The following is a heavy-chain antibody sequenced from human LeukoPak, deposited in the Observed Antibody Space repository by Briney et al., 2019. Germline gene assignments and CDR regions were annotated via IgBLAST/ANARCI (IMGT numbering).Heavy chain of an antibody. V-gene: IGHV4-59*01. CDR3: ARESCSSSSCYNNWFDP. CDR1: GGSISSYY. CDR2: LYYTGST. D-gene: IGHD2-2*02. Sequence: SETLSLTCTVSGGSISSYYWSWIRQPPGKGLEWIGYLYYTGSTNYNPSPKSRVTISVDTSKNQFSLKLSSVTAADTAVYYCARESCSSSSCYNNWFDPWGQGTLVTVSS. J-gene: IGHJ5*02.